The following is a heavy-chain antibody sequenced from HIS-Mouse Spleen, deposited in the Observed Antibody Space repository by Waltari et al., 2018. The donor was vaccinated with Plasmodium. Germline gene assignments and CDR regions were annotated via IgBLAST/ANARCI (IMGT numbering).Heavy chain of an antibody. V-gene: IGHV2-70*15. CDR1: GFSLRPSGLC. Sequence: QVTLRESGPALVKPTQTLTLTCTFSGFSLRPSGLCVRWLRQPPGKALEWLARIDWDDDKYYSTSLKTRLTISKDTSKNQVVLTMTNMDPVDTATYYCARHKKRGQLVRGYFDYWGQGTLVTVSS. CDR2: IDWDDDK. CDR3: ARHKKRGQLVRGYFDY. J-gene: IGHJ4*02. D-gene: IGHD6-6*01.